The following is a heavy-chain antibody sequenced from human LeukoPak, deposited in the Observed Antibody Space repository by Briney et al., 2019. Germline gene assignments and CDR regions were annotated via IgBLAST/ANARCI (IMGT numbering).Heavy chain of an antibody. Sequence: SVKVSCKASGGTFISYAISWVRQAPGQGVEWMGRIIPIFGRANYAQKFQGRGTITTDEYTRTDYMELSSLRSEDTAVYYCASSPDRSSTSCYAFFDYWGQGTLVTVSS. D-gene: IGHD2-2*01. V-gene: IGHV1-69*05. CDR2: IIPIFGRA. CDR3: ASSPDRSSTSCYAFFDY. J-gene: IGHJ4*02. CDR1: GGTFISYA.